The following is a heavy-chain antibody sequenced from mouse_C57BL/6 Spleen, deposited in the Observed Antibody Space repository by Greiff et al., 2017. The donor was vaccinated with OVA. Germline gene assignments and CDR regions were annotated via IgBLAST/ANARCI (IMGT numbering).Heavy chain of an antibody. CDR2: IYPGDGDT. CDR1: GYAFSSSW. CDR3: ARLWDDGGYFDV. V-gene: IGHV1-82*01. Sequence: VQLQQSGPELVKPGASVKISCKASGYAFSSSWMNWVKQRPGKGLEWIGRIYPGDGDTNYNGKFKGKATLTADKSSSTAYMQLSSLTSEDSAVYFCARLWDDGGYFDVWGTGTTVTVSS. D-gene: IGHD1-1*02. J-gene: IGHJ1*03.